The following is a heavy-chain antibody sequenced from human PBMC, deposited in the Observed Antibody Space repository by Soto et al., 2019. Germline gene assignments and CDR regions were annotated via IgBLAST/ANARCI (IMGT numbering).Heavy chain of an antibody. D-gene: IGHD2-15*01. CDR2: ISYYGSNK. J-gene: IGHJ1*01. CDR3: AKDRDIVVVVAALQH. CDR1: GFTFSSYG. V-gene: IGHV3-30*18. Sequence: QVQLVESGGGVVQPGRSLRLSCAASGFTFSSYGMHWVRQAPGKGLEWVAVISYYGSNKYYADSVKGRFTISRDNSKNTLYTQMNSLRAEDTAVYYCAKDRDIVVVVAALQHWGQGTLVTVSS.